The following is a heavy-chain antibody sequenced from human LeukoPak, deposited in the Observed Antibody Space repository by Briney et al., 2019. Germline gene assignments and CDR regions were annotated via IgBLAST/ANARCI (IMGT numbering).Heavy chain of an antibody. CDR3: ASSNYYDSSGYYH. D-gene: IGHD3-22*01. CDR1: GFTVSSNY. J-gene: IGHJ5*02. CDR2: TYSGGST. Sequence: GGSLRLSCAASGFTVSSNYMSWVRQAPGKGLEWVSVTYSGGSTYYADSVKGRFTISRDNSKNTLYLQMNSLRAEDTAVYYCASSNYYDSSGYYHWGQGTLVTVSS. V-gene: IGHV3-53*01.